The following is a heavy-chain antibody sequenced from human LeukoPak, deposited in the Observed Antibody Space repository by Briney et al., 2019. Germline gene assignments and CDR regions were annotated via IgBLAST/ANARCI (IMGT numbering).Heavy chain of an antibody. CDR1: GFTFSSYA. CDR2: ISSNGGST. J-gene: IGHJ6*03. V-gene: IGHV3-64*01. CDR3: ATSTPYDFWSGYSSSHYYYMDV. D-gene: IGHD3-3*01. Sequence: GGSLRLSCAASGFTFSSYAMHWVRQAPGKGLEYVSAISSNGGSTYYASSVKGRFTISRDNSKNTLYLQMGSLRAEDMAVYYCATSTPYDFWSGYSSSHYYYMDVWGKGTTVTVSS.